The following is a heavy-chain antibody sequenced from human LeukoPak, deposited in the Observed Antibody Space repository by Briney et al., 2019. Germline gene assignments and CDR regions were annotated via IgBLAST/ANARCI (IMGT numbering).Heavy chain of an antibody. V-gene: IGHV3-30-3*01. D-gene: IGHD7-27*01. Sequence: PGGSLRLSCTASGFTFTTYAMHWVRQAPGKGLEWVAVISYDRSNKYYADSVKGRFPISRDNSKSTLYLQMNSLRAEDTAVYYCARGSNWGSRVYYFDYWGQGTLVTVSS. J-gene: IGHJ4*02. CDR2: ISYDRSNK. CDR1: GFTFTTYA. CDR3: ARGSNWGSRVYYFDY.